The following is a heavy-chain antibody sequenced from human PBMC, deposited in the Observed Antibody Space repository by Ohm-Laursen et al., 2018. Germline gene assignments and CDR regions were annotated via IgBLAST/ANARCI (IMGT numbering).Heavy chain of an antibody. CDR2: IYTSGTT. V-gene: IGHV4-4*07. CDR1: GGSISSYY. J-gene: IGHJ4*02. D-gene: IGHD3-9*01. CDR3: AVSEVRYSFTYLADF. Sequence: SETLSLTCTVSGGSISSYYCSWIRQPAGKRLEWIGRIYTSGTTNDNPSLKSRVTMSVDTSRNQFSLKLTSVTAADTAVYYCAVSEVRYSFTYLADFWGQGTLVTVPS.